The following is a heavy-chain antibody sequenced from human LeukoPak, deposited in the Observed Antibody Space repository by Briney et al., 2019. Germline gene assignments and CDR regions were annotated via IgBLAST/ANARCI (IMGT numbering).Heavy chain of an antibody. Sequence: PGRSLRLSCAASGFTFSSYAMHWVRQAPGKGLEGVAVISYDGINKYYADSVKGRFTISRDNSKNTPYVQMNRLRDEDRAVYYCARDGSIGVVVVTANWYFDLWGRGTLVTISS. V-gene: IGHV3-30-3*01. D-gene: IGHD2-21*02. CDR2: ISYDGINK. CDR3: ARDGSIGVVVVTANWYFDL. J-gene: IGHJ2*01. CDR1: GFTFSSYA.